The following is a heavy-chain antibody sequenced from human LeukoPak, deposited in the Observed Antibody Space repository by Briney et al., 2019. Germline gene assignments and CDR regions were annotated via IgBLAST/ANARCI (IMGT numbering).Heavy chain of an antibody. V-gene: IGHV1-69*05. Sequence: ASVKVSCKASGFSSYAISWVRQAPGQGLERMGGIIPAFGTTNYAQKFQGRVTVTTDESTSTVYMELSGLRFEDTAVYYCAKADYGEYYYMDVWGKGTTVTVSS. CDR1: GFSSYA. CDR3: AKADYGEYYYMDV. CDR2: IIPAFGTT. D-gene: IGHD4-17*01. J-gene: IGHJ6*03.